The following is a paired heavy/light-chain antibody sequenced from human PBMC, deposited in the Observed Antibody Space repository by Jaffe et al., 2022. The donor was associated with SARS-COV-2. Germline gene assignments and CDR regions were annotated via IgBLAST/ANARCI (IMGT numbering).Heavy chain of an antibody. J-gene: IGHJ6*02. CDR2: IYYTGST. CDR1: GGSISSYY. Sequence: QVHLQESGPGLVKPSETLSLTCTVSGGSISSYYWGWIRQPPGKGLEWIGYIYYTGSTSYNPSLKSRITISVDTSKNQFSLNLSSVTAADTAVYYCARDSNIALRPGHTDYYYYAMDVWGQGTTVTVSS. CDR3: ARDSNIALRPGHTDYYYYAMDV. V-gene: IGHV4-59*01. D-gene: IGHD6-6*01.
Light chain of an antibody. CDR2: AAS. V-gene: IGKV1-39*01. Sequence: DIQMTQSPSSLSASVGDRVTITCRASQVSHSISGFLNWYQQKPGKAPKLLIYAASSLQSGVPSRFSGSGSGTDFTLTITSLQPEDFATYYCQQSYNTPRTFGQGTKVEIK. CDR1: QVSHSISGF. CDR3: QQSYNTPRT. J-gene: IGKJ1*01.